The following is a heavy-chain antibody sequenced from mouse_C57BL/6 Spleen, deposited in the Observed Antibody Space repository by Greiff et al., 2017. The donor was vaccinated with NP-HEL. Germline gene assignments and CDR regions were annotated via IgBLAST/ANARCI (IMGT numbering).Heavy chain of an antibody. CDR1: GYTFTSYT. J-gene: IGHJ4*01. CDR3: ARWALGGLQGAMDY. D-gene: IGHD2-4*01. CDR2: INPSSGYT. V-gene: IGHV1-4*01. Sequence: VKLVESGAELARPGASVKMSCKASGYTFTSYTMHWVKQRPGQGLEWIGYINPSSGYTKYNQKFKDKATLTADKSSSTAYMQLSSLTSEDSAVYYGARWALGGLQGAMDYWGQGTSVTVSS.